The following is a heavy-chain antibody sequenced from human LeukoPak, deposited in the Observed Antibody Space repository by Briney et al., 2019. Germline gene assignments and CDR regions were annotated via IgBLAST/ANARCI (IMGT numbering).Heavy chain of an antibody. D-gene: IGHD3-22*01. CDR2: IRSKAYGGTT. CDR3: TRDLLASSGLYYFDY. V-gene: IGHV3-49*04. Sequence: GSLRLSCTASGFTFGDYAMSWVPQAPGKGLEWVGFIRSKAYGGTTEYAASVKGRFTISRDDSKSIAYLQMNSLKTEDTAVYYCTRDLLASSGLYYFDYWGQGTLVTVSS. CDR1: GFTFGDYA. J-gene: IGHJ4*02.